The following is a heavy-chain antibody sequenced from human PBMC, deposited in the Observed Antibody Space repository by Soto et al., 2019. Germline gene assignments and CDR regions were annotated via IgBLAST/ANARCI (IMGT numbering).Heavy chain of an antibody. Sequence: SVKVSCKASGGTFSSYTISWVRQAPGQGLEWMGRIIPILGIANYAQKFQGRVTITADKSTSTAYMELSSLRSEDTAVYYCARGALGWFGELLPFDYWGQGTLVTVS. D-gene: IGHD3-10*01. CDR2: IIPILGIA. CDR1: GGTFSSYT. V-gene: IGHV1-69*02. CDR3: ARGALGWFGELLPFDY. J-gene: IGHJ4*02.